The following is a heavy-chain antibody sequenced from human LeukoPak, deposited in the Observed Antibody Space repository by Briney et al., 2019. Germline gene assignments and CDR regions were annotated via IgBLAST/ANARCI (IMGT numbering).Heavy chain of an antibody. D-gene: IGHD3-22*01. CDR3: ARNYYDSNAYYHFDY. CDR1: GFTVSSSY. CDR2: IYSGGGT. Sequence: GGSLRLSCAASGFTVSSSYMNWVRQAPGKGLEWVSLIYSGGGTYYADSVKGGFTISRDNSKNTLYLQMNSLRAEDTAVYYCARNYYDSNAYYHFDYWGQGTLVTVSS. V-gene: IGHV3-66*01. J-gene: IGHJ4*02.